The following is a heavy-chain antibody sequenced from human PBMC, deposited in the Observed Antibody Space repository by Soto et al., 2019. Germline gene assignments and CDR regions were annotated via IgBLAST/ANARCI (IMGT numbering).Heavy chain of an antibody. CDR1: GFTVSSNY. CDR3: ARSRHYYDSSGYYVDYFDY. Sequence: GGSLRLSCAASGFTVSSNYMTWVRQAPGRGLEWVSVMYSGGTTYYADSVKGRFTISRDNSKNTLYLQMNSLRAEDTAVYYCARSRHYYDSSGYYVDYFDYWGQGTLVTVSS. J-gene: IGHJ4*02. D-gene: IGHD3-22*01. CDR2: MYSGGTT. V-gene: IGHV3-53*01.